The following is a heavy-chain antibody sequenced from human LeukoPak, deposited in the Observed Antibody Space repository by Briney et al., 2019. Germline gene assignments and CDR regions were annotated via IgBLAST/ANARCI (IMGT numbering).Heavy chain of an antibody. D-gene: IGHD3-16*01. J-gene: IGHJ4*02. CDR2: ISGSGGST. V-gene: IGHV3-23*01. CDR1: GFTFSSYA. Sequence: GGSLRLSCAASGFTFSSYAMSWVRQAPGKGLEWVSAISGSGGSTYYAESVKGRFTISRDNSKNTLYLQMNSLSAEDTAVYYCATGGAQYYDYWGQGTVVTVSS. CDR3: ATGGAQYYDY.